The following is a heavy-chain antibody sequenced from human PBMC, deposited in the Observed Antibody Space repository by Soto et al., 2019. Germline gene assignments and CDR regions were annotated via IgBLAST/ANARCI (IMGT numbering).Heavy chain of an antibody. V-gene: IGHV1-69*01. Sequence: QVQLVQSGAEVKKPGSSVKVSCKVTGGTHSSYAITWVRQAPGQGLEWMGGIIPIFGTRDYAQKFQGRVTITADPSTSTAYLELSCLTSDDTAVYYCARDGSDYSTSGHYDPWGQGTLVTISS. CDR3: ARDGSDYSTSGHYDP. CDR2: IIPIFGTR. D-gene: IGHD3-22*01. J-gene: IGHJ5*02. CDR1: GGTHSSYA.